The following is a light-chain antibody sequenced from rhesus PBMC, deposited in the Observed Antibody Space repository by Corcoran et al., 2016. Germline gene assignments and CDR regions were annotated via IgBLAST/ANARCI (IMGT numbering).Light chain of an antibody. J-gene: IGKJ3*01. CDR2: RAS. CDR1: QSTSNW. V-gene: IGKV1-22*01. Sequence: DIQMTQSPSSLSASIGDTVTITCRASQSTSNWLDWYQQKPGKAPKLLIYRASSLQSGVPSRFSGSGSGTDFTLTISSLQPEDFATYYCLQYSSSPFTFGPGTKLDIK. CDR3: LQYSSSPFT.